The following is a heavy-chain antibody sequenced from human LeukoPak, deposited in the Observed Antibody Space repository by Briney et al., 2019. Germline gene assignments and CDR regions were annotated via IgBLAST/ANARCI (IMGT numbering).Heavy chain of an antibody. CDR3: ARGSRIAAADFYFDY. V-gene: IGHV1-2*02. CDR2: SNPNSGGT. CDR1: GYTFTGYY. J-gene: IGHJ4*02. Sequence: ASVKVPCKASGYTFTGYYMHWVRQAPGQGLEWMGWSNPNSGGTNYAQKFQGRVTMTRDTSISTAHMELSRLRSDDTAVYYCARGSRIAAADFYFDYRGQGTLVTVSS. D-gene: IGHD6-13*01.